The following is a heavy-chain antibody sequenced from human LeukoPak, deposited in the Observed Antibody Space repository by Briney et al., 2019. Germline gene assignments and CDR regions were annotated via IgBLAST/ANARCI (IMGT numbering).Heavy chain of an antibody. CDR3: AKDIGLGYYDSSGSDY. D-gene: IGHD3-22*01. Sequence: SVTVSCKASVGTFISYAISWVRQAPGQGGEWVGRIIPILGIANYAQKFQGRVTITADKSTSTAYMELSSLRAEDTAVYYSAKDIGLGYYDSSGSDYWGQGTLVTVSS. CDR2: IIPILGIA. CDR1: VGTFISYA. J-gene: IGHJ4*02. V-gene: IGHV1-69*04.